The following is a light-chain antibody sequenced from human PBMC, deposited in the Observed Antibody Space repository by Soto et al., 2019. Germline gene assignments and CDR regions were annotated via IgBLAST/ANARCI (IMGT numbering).Light chain of an antibody. Sequence: QSAPTQPASLSGAPGQSITISCTGNSRDVGSYNLISWYQQYPDKAPKLMIYEVNKRPSGVSNRFSGSKSGNTASLTISGLQAEDEADYYCCSYAGSSTFYVFGSGTKVTVL. J-gene: IGLJ1*01. CDR1: SRDVGSYNL. CDR3: CSYAGSSTFYV. V-gene: IGLV2-23*02. CDR2: EVN.